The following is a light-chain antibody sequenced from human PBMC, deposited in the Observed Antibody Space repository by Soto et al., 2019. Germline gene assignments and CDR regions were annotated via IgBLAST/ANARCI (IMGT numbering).Light chain of an antibody. V-gene: IGKV1-5*01. CDR3: HQYNSYHT. CDR2: DAS. J-gene: IGKJ4*01. CDR1: QSVNSW. Sequence: DIQMTQSPSTLSAFVGDRVTITCRASQSVNSWLAWYQQRPGKAPKLLIYDASTLESGVPSRFSGSGSGTEFTLTISSLQTDDFATYYCHQYNSYHTFGGGTKVDIX.